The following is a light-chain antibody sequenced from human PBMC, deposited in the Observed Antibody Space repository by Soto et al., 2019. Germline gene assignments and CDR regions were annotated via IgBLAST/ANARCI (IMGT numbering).Light chain of an antibody. J-gene: IGLJ1*01. CDR2: DVS. CDR3: CSYAGRSTLYV. V-gene: IGLV2-11*01. CDR1: SSDVGGYNY. Sequence: QSVLTQPLSVSWSPGHSVAIACTGTSSDVGGYNYVSWYQQHPGKAPKLMIYDVSKRPSGVPDRFSGSKSGNTASLTISGLQAEDEADYYCCSYAGRSTLYVLGTGTKVTVL.